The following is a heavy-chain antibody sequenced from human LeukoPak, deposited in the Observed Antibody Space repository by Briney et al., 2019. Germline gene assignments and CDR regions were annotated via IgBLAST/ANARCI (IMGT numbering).Heavy chain of an antibody. CDR3: AKEGAVAGPYYFDY. CDR2: INAGKDET. V-gene: IGHV1-3*01. Sequence: ASVKVSCKASGYTFMSYAMHWVRQAPGQGLEWMGWINAGKDETKYSQNLQGRVTITRDRSANTVYMELSSLRAEDTAVYYCAKEGAVAGPYYFDYWGQGTLVTVSS. J-gene: IGHJ4*02. D-gene: IGHD6-19*01. CDR1: GYTFMSYA.